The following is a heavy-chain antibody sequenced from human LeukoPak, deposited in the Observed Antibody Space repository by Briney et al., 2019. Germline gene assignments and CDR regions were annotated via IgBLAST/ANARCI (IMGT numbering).Heavy chain of an antibody. Sequence: PGGSLKLSCAASGFTLSVSAMHWVRQASGKGLEWVGRIRSKTNSYATEYAASVKGRFTISRDDSKNTAYLQLNSLKTEDTAVYYCARHMAPDYGDNKLFDYWGLGTLVTVSS. J-gene: IGHJ4*02. CDR1: GFTLSVSA. V-gene: IGHV3-73*01. CDR3: ARHMAPDYGDNKLFDY. CDR2: IRSKTNSYAT. D-gene: IGHD4-23*01.